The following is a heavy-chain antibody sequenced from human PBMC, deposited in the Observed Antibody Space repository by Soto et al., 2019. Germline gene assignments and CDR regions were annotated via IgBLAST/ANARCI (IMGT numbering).Heavy chain of an antibody. J-gene: IGHJ4*02. D-gene: IGHD6-19*01. CDR2: INAGNGNT. V-gene: IGHV1-3*01. Sequence: ASVKVSCKASGYTFTSYAMHWVRQAPGQRLEWMGWINAGNGNTKYSQKFQGRVTITRDTSASTAYMELSSLRSEDTAVYYCARDLGLSYSSGWSPFDYWGQGTLVTVSS. CDR1: GYTFTSYA. CDR3: ARDLGLSYSSGWSPFDY.